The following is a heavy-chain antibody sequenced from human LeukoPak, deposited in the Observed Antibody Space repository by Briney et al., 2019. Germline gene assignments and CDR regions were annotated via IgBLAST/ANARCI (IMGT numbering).Heavy chain of an antibody. CDR3: ATAGVWLAVAGPFDY. Sequence: ASVKVSCKASGYTFTSYGISWVRQAPGQGLEWMGWISAYNGNTNYAQRLQGRVTMTEDTSTDTAYMELSSLRSEDTAVYYCATAGVWLAVAGPFDYWGQGTLVTVSS. CDR1: GYTFTSYG. V-gene: IGHV1-18*01. J-gene: IGHJ4*02. D-gene: IGHD6-19*01. CDR2: ISAYNGNT.